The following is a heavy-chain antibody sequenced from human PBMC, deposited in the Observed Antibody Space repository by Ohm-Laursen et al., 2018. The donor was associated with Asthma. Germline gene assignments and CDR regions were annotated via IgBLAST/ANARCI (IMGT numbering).Heavy chain of an antibody. CDR1: GYTFTSYG. V-gene: IGHV1-18*01. D-gene: IGHD4-17*01. CDR3: ARDVDYGDFQDSANWFDP. J-gene: IGHJ5*02. CDR2: ISAYNGNT. Sequence: VASVKVSCKASGYTFTSYGISWVRQAPRQGLEWMGWISAYNGNTNYAQKFQGRVTMTRDTSISTAYMELSRLRSDDTAVYYCARDVDYGDFQDSANWFDPWGQGTLVTVSS.